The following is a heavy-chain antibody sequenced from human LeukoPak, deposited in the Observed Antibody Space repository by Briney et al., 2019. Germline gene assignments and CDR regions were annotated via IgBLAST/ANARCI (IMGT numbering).Heavy chain of an antibody. CDR3: ARIGRVVAATPNSWFFDY. D-gene: IGHD2-15*01. V-gene: IGHV4-39*01. J-gene: IGHJ4*02. CDR1: GGSISSSSYY. Sequence: PSETLSLTCTVSGGSISSSSYYWGWIRQPPGKGLEWIGSIYYSGSTYYNPSLKSRVTISVDTSKNQFSLKLSSVTAADTAVYYCARIGRVVAATPNSWFFDYWGQGTLVTVSS. CDR2: IYYSGST.